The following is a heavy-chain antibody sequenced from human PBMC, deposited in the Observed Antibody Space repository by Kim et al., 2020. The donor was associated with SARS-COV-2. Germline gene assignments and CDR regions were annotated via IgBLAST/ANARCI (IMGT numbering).Heavy chain of an antibody. J-gene: IGHJ5*02. Sequence: GGSLRLSCAASGFTFRSYAMSWVRQAPGKGLEWVSNISANSSYTYYADSVKGRFTISRDNTKNSLYLQMSSLRAEDTAVYFCARPRGSGGEYQYDYFHPWGQGTLVTVSA. CDR3: ARPRGSGGEYQYDYFHP. CDR2: ISANSSYT. D-gene: IGHD3-10*01. V-gene: IGHV3-21*04. CDR1: GFTFRSYA.